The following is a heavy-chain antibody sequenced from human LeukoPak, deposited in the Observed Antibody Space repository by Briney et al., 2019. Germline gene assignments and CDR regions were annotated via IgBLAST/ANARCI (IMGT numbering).Heavy chain of an antibody. J-gene: IGHJ6*03. Sequence: PSETLCLTCAVYGGSFSNSYWSWIRQPPGKGLEWIGEIKHGGSTNYNPSLKSRVTISLDTSKNQFSLKLTSVTAADTAVYYCARAPPTVTTLYYYYYYMDVWGKGTTVTVSS. D-gene: IGHD4-11*01. CDR3: ARAPPTVTTLYYYYYYMDV. CDR2: IKHGGST. CDR1: GGSFSNSY. V-gene: IGHV4-34*01.